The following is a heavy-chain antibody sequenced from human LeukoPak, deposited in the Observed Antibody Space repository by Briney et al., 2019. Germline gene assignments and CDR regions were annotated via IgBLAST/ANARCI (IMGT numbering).Heavy chain of an antibody. J-gene: IGHJ4*02. CDR1: GVSISSYS. V-gene: IGHV4-59*08. CDR2: IYYSGST. D-gene: IGHD5-24*01. CDR3: ARHGERWLQYQPFEY. Sequence: SETLSLSCTASGVSISSYSWSWMRQPPGKGLEWIGYIYYSGSTNYNPSLKSRVTISVDTSRNQFSRKMSSVTAADTAVYYCARHGERWLQYQPFEYWGQGTLVTVSS.